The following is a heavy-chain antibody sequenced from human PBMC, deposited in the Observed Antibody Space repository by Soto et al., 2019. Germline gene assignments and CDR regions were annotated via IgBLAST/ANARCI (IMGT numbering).Heavy chain of an antibody. V-gene: IGHV1-18*01. J-gene: IGHJ4*02. CDR2: ISAYNGNT. CDR1: GYTFTSYG. CDR3: ARDRCSGGSCRRPKYFDY. Sequence: ASVKVSCKASGYTFTSYGISWVRQAPGQGLEWMGWISAYNGNTNYAQKLQGRVTMTTDTSTSTAYMELRSLRSDDTAVYYCARDRCSGGSCRRPKYFDYWGQGTLVTVSS. D-gene: IGHD2-15*01.